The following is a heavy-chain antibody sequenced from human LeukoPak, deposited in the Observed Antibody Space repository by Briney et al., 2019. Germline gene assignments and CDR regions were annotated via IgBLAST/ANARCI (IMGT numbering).Heavy chain of an antibody. CDR2: IYTGDSDT. V-gene: IGHV5-51*01. Sequence: TRGESPKISCKGSGYSFTSYWIGWGRQLPGKGVEWMGIIYTGDSDTRYSPSFQGQVTISADKSISTASLQWSSLKASDTAMYYCARYYYDSSGHPDFDYWGQGTLVTVSS. CDR1: GYSFTSYW. CDR3: ARYYYDSSGHPDFDY. J-gene: IGHJ4*02. D-gene: IGHD3-22*01.